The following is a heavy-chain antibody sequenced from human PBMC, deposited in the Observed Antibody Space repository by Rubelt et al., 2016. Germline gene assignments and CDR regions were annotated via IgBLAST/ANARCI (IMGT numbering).Heavy chain of an antibody. J-gene: IGHJ6*02. V-gene: IGHV3-48*01. CDR3: ARLFTQRGYSGYDFYYGMDV. D-gene: IGHD5-12*01. CDR2: ISSSSTTI. Sequence: GKELEWISYISSSSTTIYYADSVKGRFTISRDNAKNSLYLQMNSLRGEDTAVYYCARLFTQRGYSGYDFYYGMDVWGQGTTVTVSS.